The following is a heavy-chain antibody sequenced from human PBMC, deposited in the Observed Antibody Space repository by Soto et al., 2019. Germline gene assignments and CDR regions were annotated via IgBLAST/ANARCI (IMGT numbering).Heavy chain of an antibody. CDR2: INPNSGGT. Sequence: GASVKVSCKASGYTFTGYYMHWVRQSPGQGLEWMGWINPNSGGTNYAQKFQGWVTMTRDTSISTAYMELSRLRSDDTAVYYCARGGSYDFWSGYYTGYGMDVWGQGTTVTVS. J-gene: IGHJ6*02. V-gene: IGHV1-2*04. D-gene: IGHD3-3*01. CDR3: ARGGSYDFWSGYYTGYGMDV. CDR1: GYTFTGYY.